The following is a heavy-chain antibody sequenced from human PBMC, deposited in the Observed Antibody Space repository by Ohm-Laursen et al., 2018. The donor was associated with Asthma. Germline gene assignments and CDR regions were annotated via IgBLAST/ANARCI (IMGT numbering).Heavy chain of an antibody. D-gene: IGHD3-22*01. CDR1: GGSISSGRHY. CDR3: GSRVEYDNSERHYFDH. V-gene: IGHV4-39*01. Sequence: SDTLSLTCPVSGGSISSGRHYWGWVRQPPGKGLESIGNIHHTGKRDYNPSLKSRVTISVDTSKNQFSLKLSSVTAADTAVYYCGSRVEYDNSERHYFDHWGQGSLVTVSA. J-gene: IGHJ4*02. CDR2: IHHTGKR.